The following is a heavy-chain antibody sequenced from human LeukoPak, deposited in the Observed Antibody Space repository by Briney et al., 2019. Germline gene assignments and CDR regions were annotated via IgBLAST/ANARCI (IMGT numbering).Heavy chain of an antibody. CDR3: ARSRPPWDSSGWLGLYYFDY. D-gene: IGHD6-19*01. CDR2: IKQDGSEK. CDR1: GFTFSSYW. Sequence: PGGSLRLSCAASGFTFSSYWMSWVRQAPGKGLEWVANIKQDGSEKYYVDSVKGRFTISRDNAENSLYLQMNSLRAEDTAVYCCARSRPPWDSSGWLGLYYFDYWGQGTLVTVSS. J-gene: IGHJ4*02. V-gene: IGHV3-7*01.